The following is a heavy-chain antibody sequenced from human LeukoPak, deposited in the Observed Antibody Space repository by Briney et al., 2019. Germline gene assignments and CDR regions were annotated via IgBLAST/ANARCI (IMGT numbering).Heavy chain of an antibody. CDR2: INKDGSEE. V-gene: IGHV3-7*03. CDR3: ARWPHCQDF. J-gene: IGHJ4*02. Sequence: LSGGSLRFSCAASGFTFSDFYMSWVRQAPGKGLEWVANINKDGSEEKYVDSVKGRFTISRDNAKNSLYLQMSSLRAGDTAVYYCARWPHCQDFWGRGTRVTVS. CDR1: GFTFSDFY.